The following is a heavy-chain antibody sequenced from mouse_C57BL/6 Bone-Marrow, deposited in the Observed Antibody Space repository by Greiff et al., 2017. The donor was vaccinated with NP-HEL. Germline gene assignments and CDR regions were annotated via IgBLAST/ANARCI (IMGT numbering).Heavy chain of an antibody. V-gene: IGHV5-4*01. D-gene: IGHD2-1*01. CDR3: ARDRGNYYGHSMDY. J-gene: IGHJ4*01. CDR1: GFTFSSYA. Sequence: EVQVVESGGGLVKPGGSLKLSCAASGFTFSSYAMSWVRQTPEKRLEWVATISDGGSYTYYPDNVKGRFTISRDNAKNNLYLQMSHLKSEDTAMYYCARDRGNYYGHSMDYWGQGTSVTVSS. CDR2: ISDGGSYT.